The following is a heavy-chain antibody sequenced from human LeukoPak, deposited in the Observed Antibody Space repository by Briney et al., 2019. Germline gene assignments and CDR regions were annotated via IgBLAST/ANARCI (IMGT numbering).Heavy chain of an antibody. J-gene: IGHJ4*02. V-gene: IGHV3-48*01. CDR2: ISSSSKTI. D-gene: IGHD4-17*01. CDR1: GFTFSSYS. Sequence: PGGSLRLSCAASGFTFSSYSMNWVRQAPGKGLEWVSYISSSSKTIYYADSVKGRFTISRDNAKNSLYLQMNSLRAEDTAVYYCARESSVTRFDYWGQGTLVTVSS. CDR3: ARESSVTRFDY.